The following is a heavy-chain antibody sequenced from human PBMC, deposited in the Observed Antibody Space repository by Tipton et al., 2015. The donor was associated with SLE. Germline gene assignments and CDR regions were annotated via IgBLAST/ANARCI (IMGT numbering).Heavy chain of an antibody. CDR3: ATSHERHSSGCTFDY. CDR2: IYTGTGGIT. D-gene: IGHD6-19*01. CDR1: GGSITSGTYY. Sequence: TLSLTCAVSGGSITSGTYYWSWIRQPAGKGLEWIGYIYTGTGGITNYNSSLKSRVTISVDTSKNQFSLKLSSVTAADTAVYYCATSHERHSSGCTFDYWGQGTLVTVSS. J-gene: IGHJ4*02. V-gene: IGHV4-61*09.